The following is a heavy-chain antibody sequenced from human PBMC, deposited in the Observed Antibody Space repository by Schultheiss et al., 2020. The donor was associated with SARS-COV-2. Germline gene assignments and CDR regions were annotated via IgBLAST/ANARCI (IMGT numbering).Heavy chain of an antibody. V-gene: IGHV3-21*01. CDR3: ARVRSSSWFNQRPSYGMDV. D-gene: IGHD6-13*01. CDR2: ISSSSSYI. J-gene: IGHJ6*02. Sequence: GGSLRLSCAASGFTFSSYAMHWVRQAPGKGLEWVSSISSSSSYIYYADSVKGRFTISRDNAKNSLYLQMNSLRAEDTAVYYCARVRSSSWFNQRPSYGMDVWGQGTTVTVSS. CDR1: GFTFSSYA.